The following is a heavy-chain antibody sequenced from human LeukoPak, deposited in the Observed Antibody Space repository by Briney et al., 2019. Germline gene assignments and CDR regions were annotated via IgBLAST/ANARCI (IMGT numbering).Heavy chain of an antibody. J-gene: IGHJ6*02. D-gene: IGHD2-2*01. CDR3: ARYCSSTSCYYGMDV. CDR2: IKSKTDGGTT. Sequence: GGSLRLSCAASGFIFSNAWMSWVRQAPGKGLEWVGRIKSKTDGGTTDYAAPVKGRFTISRDDSKNTLYLHLNSLKTEDTAVYYCARYCSSTSCYYGMDVWGQGTTVTVSS. V-gene: IGHV3-15*01. CDR1: GFIFSNAW.